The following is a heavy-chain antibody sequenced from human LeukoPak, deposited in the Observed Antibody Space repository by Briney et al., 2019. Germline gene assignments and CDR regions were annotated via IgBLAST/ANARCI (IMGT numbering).Heavy chain of an antibody. CDR1: GGSISSYY. Sequence: SETLSLTCTVSGGSISSYYWSWIRQPPGKGLEWIGYIYYSGSTNYNPSLKSRVTISVDTSKNQFSLKLSSVTAADAAVYYCARDVGWLQFDYWGQGTLVTVSS. CDR2: IYYSGST. D-gene: IGHD5-24*01. V-gene: IGHV4-59*01. J-gene: IGHJ4*02. CDR3: ARDVGWLQFDY.